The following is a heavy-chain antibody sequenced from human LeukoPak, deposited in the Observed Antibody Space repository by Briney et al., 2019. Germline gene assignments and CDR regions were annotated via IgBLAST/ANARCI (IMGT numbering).Heavy chain of an antibody. D-gene: IGHD3-10*01. CDR3: AKDGDVWFGEKHLDY. J-gene: IGHJ4*02. Sequence: QTGGSLRLSCAASGFTVSSNYMSWVRQAPGKGLEWVAFIRYDGSNKYYADSVKGRFTISRDNSKNTLYLQMNSLRAEDTAVYYCAKDGDVWFGEKHLDYWGQGTLVTVSS. CDR1: GFTVSSNY. V-gene: IGHV3-30*02. CDR2: IRYDGSNK.